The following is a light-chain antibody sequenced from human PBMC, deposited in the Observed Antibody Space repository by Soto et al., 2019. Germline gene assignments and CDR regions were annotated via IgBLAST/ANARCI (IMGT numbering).Light chain of an antibody. CDR3: QQYGRPPQT. Sequence: IVLTKCRCKGPRYLWKGGNRAWKASQSVSSSYLAWYQQKPGQAPRLLIYGASSRATGIPDRFSGSGSGTAFTLTISILEPEDFAVYYCQQYGRPPQTVSQGTKVDIK. CDR2: GAS. J-gene: IGKJ1*01. CDR1: QSVSSSY. V-gene: IGKV3-20*01.